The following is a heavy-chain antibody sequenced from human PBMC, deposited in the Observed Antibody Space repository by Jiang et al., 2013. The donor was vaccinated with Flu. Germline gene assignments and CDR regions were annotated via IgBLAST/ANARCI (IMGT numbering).Heavy chain of an antibody. CDR2: FDPEDGET. CDR1: GYTLTELS. Sequence: SGAEVKKPGASVKVSCKVSGYTLTELSMHWVRQAPGKGLEWMGGFDPEDGETIYAQKFQGRVTMTEDTSTDAAYMELSSLRSEDTAVYYCATDPYSSEADYYYYGMDVWGQGTTVTVSS. J-gene: IGHJ6*02. D-gene: IGHD6-25*01. V-gene: IGHV1-24*01. CDR3: ATDPYSSEADYYYYGMDV.